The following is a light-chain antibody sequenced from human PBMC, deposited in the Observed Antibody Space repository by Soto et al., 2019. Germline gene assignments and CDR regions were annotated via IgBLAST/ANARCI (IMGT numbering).Light chain of an antibody. V-gene: IGKV1-5*01. CDR3: QQYNSDLRT. Sequence: DIQMPQSPSTLSASVGDRVTITCRASQSISSWLAWYQQKPGKAPKLLIYDASSLESGVPSRFSGSGSGTEFTLTISSLQPDDFATYYCQQYNSDLRTFGQGTKVEIK. CDR1: QSISSW. J-gene: IGKJ1*01. CDR2: DAS.